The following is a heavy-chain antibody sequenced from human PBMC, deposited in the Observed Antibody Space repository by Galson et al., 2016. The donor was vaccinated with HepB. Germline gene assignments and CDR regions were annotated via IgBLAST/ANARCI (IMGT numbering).Heavy chain of an antibody. CDR2: IKRDGSQI. J-gene: IGHJ4*02. CDR1: GFTFSDYW. V-gene: IGHV3-7*04. CDR3: ARAQWRQARRAAYFDY. D-gene: IGHD5-18*01. Sequence: SLRLSCAASGFTFSDYWMNWVRQAPGQGLAWVANIKRDGSQIYYVDSVKGRFTISRDNFQNSLFLQMNSLRAEDTAVYYCARAQWRQARRAAYFDYWGQGALVTVSS.